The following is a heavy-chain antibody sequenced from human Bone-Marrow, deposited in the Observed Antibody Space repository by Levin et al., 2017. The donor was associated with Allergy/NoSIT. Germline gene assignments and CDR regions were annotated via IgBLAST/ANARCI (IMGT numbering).Heavy chain of an antibody. D-gene: IGHD4-11*01. V-gene: IGHV4-59*01. CDR1: GGPFGTDY. CDR3: ARGPNYGNKFDF. J-gene: IGHJ4*02. Sequence: GSLRLSCTVSGGPFGTDYWSWIRQPPGKGLEWIGYIYHSGSTNYNPSLKSRVTMSVDTSKNQFSLRLSSVTAADTAVYFCARGPNYGNKFDFWGQGNLVTVSS. CDR2: IYHSGST.